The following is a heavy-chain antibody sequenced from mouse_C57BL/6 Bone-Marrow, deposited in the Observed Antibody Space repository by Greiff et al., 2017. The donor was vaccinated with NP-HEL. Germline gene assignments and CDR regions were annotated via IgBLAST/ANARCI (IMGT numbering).Heavy chain of an antibody. CDR3: ARGDTTVVDDAMDY. V-gene: IGHV1-18*01. CDR2: INPNNGGT. D-gene: IGHD1-1*01. CDR1: GYTFTDYN. Sequence: EVQLQQSGPELVKPGASVKIPCKASGYTFTDYNMDWVKQSHGKSLEWIGDINPNNGGTIYNQKFKGKATLTVDKSSSTAYMELRSLTSEDTAVYYCARGDTTVVDDAMDYWGQGTSVTVSS. J-gene: IGHJ4*01.